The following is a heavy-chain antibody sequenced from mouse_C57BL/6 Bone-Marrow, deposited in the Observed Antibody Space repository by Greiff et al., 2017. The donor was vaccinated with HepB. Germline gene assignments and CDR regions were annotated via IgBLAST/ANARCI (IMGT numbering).Heavy chain of an antibody. CDR1: GYSITSGYY. J-gene: IGHJ1*03. CDR2: ISYDGSN. V-gene: IGHV3-6*01. Sequence: EVQLQESGPGLVKPSQSLSLPCSVTGYSITSGYYWNWIRQFPGNKLEWMGYISYDGSNNYHPSLKNRISITRDTSKNQFFLKLNSVTTEDTATYYCARYYYGSSYGYFDVWGTGTTVTVSS. CDR3: ARYYYGSSYGYFDV. D-gene: IGHD1-1*01.